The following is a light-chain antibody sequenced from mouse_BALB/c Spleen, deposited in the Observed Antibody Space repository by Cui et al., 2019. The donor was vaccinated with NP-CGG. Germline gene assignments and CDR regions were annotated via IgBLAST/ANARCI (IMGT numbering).Light chain of an antibody. CDR2: GTN. CDR1: TGAGTTSNY. Sequence: QAVVTQESSFTTSPGETVTLTCRSSTGAGTTSNYANWVQEKPDHLFTGLIGGTNNRAPGVPARFSGSLIGDKAALTITGAQTEDEAIYFCSLWYSNHWVFGGGTKLTVL. J-gene: IGLJ1*01. CDR3: SLWYSNHWV. V-gene: IGLV1*01.